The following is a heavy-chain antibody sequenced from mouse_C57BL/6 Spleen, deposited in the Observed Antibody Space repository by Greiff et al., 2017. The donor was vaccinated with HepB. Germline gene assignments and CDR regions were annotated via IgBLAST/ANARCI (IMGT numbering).Heavy chain of an antibody. CDR1: GYAFSSYW. CDR3: ASGTIYYGNPY. D-gene: IGHD2-1*01. CDR2: IYPGDGDT. J-gene: IGHJ4*01. V-gene: IGHV1-80*01. Sequence: VQLQQSGAELVKPGASVKISCKASGYAFSSYWMNWVKQRPGKGLEWIGQIYPGDGDTNYNGKFEGKATLTADKSSSTAYMQLSSLTSEDSAVYFCASGTIYYGNPYWGQGTSVTVSS.